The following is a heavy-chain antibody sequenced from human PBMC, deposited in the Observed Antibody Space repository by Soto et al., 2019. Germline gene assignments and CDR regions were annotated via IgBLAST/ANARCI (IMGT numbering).Heavy chain of an antibody. CDR2: INHSGNT. Sequence: SDTLSLTCAVYCGSFSGYYWSWIRQPPGKGLEWIGEINHSGNTNYNPFLKSRVTMLVDTSKNQFSLSLSSVTAADTAVYYCANLIVFHSSYYHDYWGHGTLVTVSS. J-gene: IGHJ4*01. D-gene: IGHD1-26*01. V-gene: IGHV4-34*01. CDR3: ANLIVFHSSYYHDY. CDR1: CGSFSGYY.